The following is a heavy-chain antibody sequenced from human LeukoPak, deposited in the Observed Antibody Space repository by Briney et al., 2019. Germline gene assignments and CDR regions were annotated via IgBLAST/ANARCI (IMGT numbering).Heavy chain of an antibody. CDR2: ISQDGSFK. J-gene: IGHJ6*02. V-gene: IGHV3-30*03. CDR1: GLNFSSNG. Sequence: QTGGSLRLSCVVSGLNFSSNGMHWVRQAPDKGLEWVTVISQDGSFKHYVDSVEGRFTISRDNSKNTLHLQMDSLRAEDTAVYYCVSFHMYCSGGSCYDHGMDVWGQGTTVIVSS. CDR3: VSFHMYCSGGSCYDHGMDV. D-gene: IGHD2-15*01.